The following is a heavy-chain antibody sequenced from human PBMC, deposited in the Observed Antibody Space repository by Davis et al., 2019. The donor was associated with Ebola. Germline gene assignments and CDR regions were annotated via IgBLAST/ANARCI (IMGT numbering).Heavy chain of an antibody. V-gene: IGHV4-34*01. CDR1: GGSLSAYY. D-gene: IGHD2-15*01. CDR2: TNHRGRT. CDR3: VRDGCPGGSCYCGDY. Sequence: PSETLSLTCDIYGGSLSAYYWTWIRQSPGKGLEWIGETNHRGRTNYKSSLQSRVTMSVDTSKNQFSLRLSSVTAADTAVYYCVRDGCPGGSCYCGDYWGQGTLVTVSS. J-gene: IGHJ4*02.